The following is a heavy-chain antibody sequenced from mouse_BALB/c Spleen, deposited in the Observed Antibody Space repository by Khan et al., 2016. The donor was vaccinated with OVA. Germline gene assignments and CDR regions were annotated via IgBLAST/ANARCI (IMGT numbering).Heavy chain of an antibody. CDR2: IDPFNGGT. D-gene: IGHD1-1*01. CDR1: GYSFTSYY. J-gene: IGHJ3*01. V-gene: IGHV1S135*01. CDR3: ARHGSTSWFAY. Sequence: LQQSGPELMKPGASVKISCKASGYSFTSYYLHWVKQSHGRTLEWLGYIDPFNGGTTYNQKFKGKATSTVDKSSSIAYMHLSSLTSEDSAVYYCARHGSTSWFAYWGQGTLVTVSA.